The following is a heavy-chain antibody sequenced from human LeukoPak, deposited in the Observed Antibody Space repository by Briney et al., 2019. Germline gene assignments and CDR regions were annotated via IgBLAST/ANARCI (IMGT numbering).Heavy chain of an antibody. Sequence: SETPSLTCAVSGGSISSSNWWSWVRQPPGKGLEWIGEIYHSGSTNYNPPLKSRVTISVDKSKNQFSLKLSSVTAADTAVYYCAREGHYGSGSSNNWFDPWGQGTLVTVSS. V-gene: IGHV4-4*02. J-gene: IGHJ5*02. CDR2: IYHSGST. D-gene: IGHD3-10*01. CDR1: GGSISSSNW. CDR3: AREGHYGSGSSNNWFDP.